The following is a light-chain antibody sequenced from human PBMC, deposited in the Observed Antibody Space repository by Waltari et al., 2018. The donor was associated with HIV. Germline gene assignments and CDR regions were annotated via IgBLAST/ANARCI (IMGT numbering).Light chain of an antibody. CDR1: ALTRRN. V-gene: IGLV3-25*03. J-gene: IGLJ3*02. Sequence: SYELTQPPSVSVSPGQTARVTCHGDALTRRNAYWYQQWPGQSLFLLIFRDTERPSGIPERFSSSSSGTTVTLTIRAVQAEDEADYYCQSTDSSGVYWVFGGGTTLTVL. CDR3: QSTDSSGVYWV. CDR2: RDT.